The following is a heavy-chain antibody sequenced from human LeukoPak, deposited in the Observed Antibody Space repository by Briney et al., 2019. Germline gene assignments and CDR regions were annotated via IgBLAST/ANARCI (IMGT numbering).Heavy chain of an antibody. Sequence: ASVKVSCKTSGYTFAGYYMHWVRQAPGQGLEWMGWIYPNNGGTNYAQKFQGRVTMTRDTSISTAYMELSRLRSDDTAVYYCARDASGNDYWGQGTLVTVSS. CDR2: IYPNNGGT. CDR1: GYTFAGYY. CDR3: ARDASGNDY. J-gene: IGHJ4*02. V-gene: IGHV1-2*02.